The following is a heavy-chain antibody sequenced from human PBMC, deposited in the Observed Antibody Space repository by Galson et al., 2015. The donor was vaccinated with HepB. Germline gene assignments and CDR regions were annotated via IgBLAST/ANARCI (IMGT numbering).Heavy chain of an antibody. D-gene: IGHD3-3*01. Sequence: SLRLSCAASGFTFSTYAMTWVRQAPGKGLEWVSGISGGGGGTYYAGSVKGRFTISRDNAKNTLYLQMISLRAEDTAVYYCAKDGGLPLHYNFWSGYRLSYGMDVWGQGTTVTVSS. CDR3: AKDGGLPLHYNFWSGYRLSYGMDV. CDR1: GFTFSTYA. CDR2: ISGGGGGT. J-gene: IGHJ6*02. V-gene: IGHV3-23*01.